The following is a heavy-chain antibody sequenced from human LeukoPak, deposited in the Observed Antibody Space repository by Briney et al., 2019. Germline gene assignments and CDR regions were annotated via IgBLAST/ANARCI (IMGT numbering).Heavy chain of an antibody. CDR3: ARKTDRPGAVGRDRYFDL. D-gene: IGHD6-13*01. V-gene: IGHV3-48*03. Sequence: GGSLRLSCAASGFTFSSYEMNWVRQAPGKGLEWLSYVSVSGGATEYADSVKGRFTTSRGDAKNTLYLQMNTLRAEDTAIYYCARKTDRPGAVGRDRYFDLWGRGTLATVSS. J-gene: IGHJ2*01. CDR2: VSVSGGAT. CDR1: GFTFSSYE.